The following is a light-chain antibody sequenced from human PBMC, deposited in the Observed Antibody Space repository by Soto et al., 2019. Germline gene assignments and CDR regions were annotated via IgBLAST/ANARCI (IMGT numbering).Light chain of an antibody. J-gene: IGLJ1*01. CDR3: AAWDDCLNGYV. CDR1: SSNIGSNT. Sequence: QSALTQPPSTSGTLGQRVTISCSGSSSNIGSNTVSWFQQLRGTAPKLLIFRNYQRPSGVPDRFSGSESGASASLAISGLQSDDEADYYCAAWDDCLNGYVFGAGTKVTAL. V-gene: IGLV1-44*01. CDR2: RNY.